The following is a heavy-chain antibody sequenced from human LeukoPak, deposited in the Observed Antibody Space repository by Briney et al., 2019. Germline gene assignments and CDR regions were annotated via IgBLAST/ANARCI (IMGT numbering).Heavy chain of an antibody. J-gene: IGHJ4*02. CDR1: GYSFKYW. CDR2: IYSGDSQT. D-gene: IGHD4-17*01. CDR3: ASARHGDFVWDY. Sequence: GESLKISCKGSGYSFKYWIGWVRQMPGKGLEWMGIIYSGDSQTKYSPSFQGRVTISIDNSIITAYLQWSSLEASDTAMYYCASARHGDFVWDYWGQGTLVTVSS. V-gene: IGHV5-51*01.